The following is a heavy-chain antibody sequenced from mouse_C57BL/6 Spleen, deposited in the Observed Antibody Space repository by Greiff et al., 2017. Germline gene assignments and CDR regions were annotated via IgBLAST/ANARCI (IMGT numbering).Heavy chain of an antibody. V-gene: IGHV1-81*01. D-gene: IGHD1-1*01. CDR2: IYPRSGNT. CDR3: EKLITTVGAANWYFDV. Sequence: VKVVESGAELARPGASVKLSCKASGYNFTSYGISWVKQRTGQGLEWIGEIYPRSGNTYYNEKFKGKATLTADKSSSTAYMELRSLTSEDSAVYFCEKLITTVGAANWYFDVWGTGTTVTVSS. CDR1: GYNFTSYG. J-gene: IGHJ1*03.